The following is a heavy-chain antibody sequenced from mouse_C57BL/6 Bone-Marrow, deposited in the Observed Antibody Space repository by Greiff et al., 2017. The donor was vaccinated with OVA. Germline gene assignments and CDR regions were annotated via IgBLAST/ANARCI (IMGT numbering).Heavy chain of an antibody. D-gene: IGHD4-1*01. CDR1: GYTFTDYN. J-gene: IGHJ2*01. CDR3: AKSGPNWNFDY. Sequence: EVQLQQSGPELVKPGASVKIPCKASGYTFTDYNMDWVKQSHGKSLEWIGDINPNNGGTNYNQKFKGKATLTVDKSSSTAYMELRSLTSDDTAVYYCAKSGPNWNFDYWGQGTTLTVSS. V-gene: IGHV1-18*01. CDR2: INPNNGGT.